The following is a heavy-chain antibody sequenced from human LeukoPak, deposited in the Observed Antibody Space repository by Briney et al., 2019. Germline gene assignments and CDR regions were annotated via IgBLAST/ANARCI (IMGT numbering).Heavy chain of an antibody. D-gene: IGHD1-26*01. V-gene: IGHV1-18*01. CDR2: ISAYNGNT. CDR3: ARGDSGSYSPPYYHYYGMDV. Sequence: ASVKVSCKASGYTFTSYGISWVRQAPGQGLEWMGWISAYNGNTNCAQKHQGRVTMTTDTSTSTAYMELRRLRSDDTAVDYCARGDSGSYSPPYYHYYGMDVWGQGTTVTVSS. CDR1: GYTFTSYG. J-gene: IGHJ6*02.